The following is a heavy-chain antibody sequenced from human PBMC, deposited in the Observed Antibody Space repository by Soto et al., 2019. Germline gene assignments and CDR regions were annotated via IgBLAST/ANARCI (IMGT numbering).Heavy chain of an antibody. J-gene: IGHJ3*02. D-gene: IGHD4-17*01. CDR2: IYYSGST. Sequence: TLSLTCPVPCVSITSVGSYWSSIREHPGKGLEWIGYIYYSGSTYYNPSLKSRVTISVDTSKNQFSLKLSSVTAADTAVYYCARVEADYGDYVVAFDIWGQGTMVS. CDR1: CVSITSVGSY. V-gene: IGHV4-31*03. CDR3: ARVEADYGDYVVAFDI.